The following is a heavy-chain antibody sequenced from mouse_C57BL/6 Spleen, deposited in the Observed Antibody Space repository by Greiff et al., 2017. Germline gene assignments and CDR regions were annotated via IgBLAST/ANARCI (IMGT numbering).Heavy chain of an antibody. V-gene: IGHV1-81*01. D-gene: IGHD1-1*01. CDR2: IYPRSGNT. CDR3: AREGLITTVVERHYYAMDY. J-gene: IGHJ4*01. CDR1: GYTFTSYG. Sequence: QVQLQQSGAELARPGASVTLSCKASGYTFTSYGISWVKQRTGQGLEWIGEIYPRSGNTYYNEKFKGKATLTADKSSSTAYMELRSLTSEDSAVYFCAREGLITTVVERHYYAMDYWGQGTSVTVSS.